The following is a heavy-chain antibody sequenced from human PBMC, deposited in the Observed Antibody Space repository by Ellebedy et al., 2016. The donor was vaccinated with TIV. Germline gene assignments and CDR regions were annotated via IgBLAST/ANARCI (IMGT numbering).Heavy chain of an antibody. V-gene: IGHV4-59*01. J-gene: IGHJ5*02. CDR1: GGSISSYS. Sequence: MPGGSLRLSCTVSGGSISSYSWSWIRQPPGKGLEWIGYIYYSWSTNYNPSLKSRVTISVDTSKDQFSLKLSSVTAAKTAVYYCARDSTSSSSTWFDPWGQGTLVTVSS. CDR2: IYYSWST. D-gene: IGHD6-6*01. CDR3: ARDSTSSSSTWFDP.